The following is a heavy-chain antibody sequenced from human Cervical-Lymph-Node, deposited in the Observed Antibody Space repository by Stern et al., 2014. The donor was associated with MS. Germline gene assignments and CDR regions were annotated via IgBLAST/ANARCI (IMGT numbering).Heavy chain of an antibody. CDR3: ARKDSSGYYSQIDN. V-gene: IGHV5-51*01. CDR1: GYIFANYW. D-gene: IGHD3-22*01. CDR2: IYPGDSET. Sequence: EVQLVESGAEVKKPGDSLKISCKGSGYIFANYWIGWVRQMPGKGLEGTGIIYPGDSETRYNPSFHGQVTISAHKSNSTPSLQWSSLRESDTAIYYCARKDSSGYYSQIDNWGQGTLVTVSS. J-gene: IGHJ4*02.